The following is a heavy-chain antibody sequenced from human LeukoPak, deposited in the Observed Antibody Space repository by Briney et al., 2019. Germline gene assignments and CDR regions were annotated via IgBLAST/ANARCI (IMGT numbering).Heavy chain of an antibody. CDR3: AGGPTLYDIPSYGMDV. V-gene: IGHV1-69*04. J-gene: IGHJ6*02. Sequence: ASVKVSCKASGGTFSSYVISWVRQAPGQGLEWMGRIIPILGIANYAQKFQGRVTITADKSTSTAYMELSSLRSEDTAVYYCAGGPTLYDIPSYGMDVWGQGTTVTVSS. CDR2: IIPILGIA. CDR1: GGTFSSYV. D-gene: IGHD3-9*01.